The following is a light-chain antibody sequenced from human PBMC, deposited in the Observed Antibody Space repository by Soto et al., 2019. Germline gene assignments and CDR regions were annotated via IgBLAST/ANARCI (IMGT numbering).Light chain of an antibody. CDR3: QQYHYWPPLT. CDR1: QGVSSN. V-gene: IGKV3-15*01. J-gene: IGKJ4*01. Sequence: EIMMTQSPATLSVSPGERATLSCRASQGVSSNLAWYQQKPGQAPRLLIYGASTRATGVPARFSGSGSGTEFTLTISSLQSEDFAVYYCQQYHYWPPLTFGGGTKVEIK. CDR2: GAS.